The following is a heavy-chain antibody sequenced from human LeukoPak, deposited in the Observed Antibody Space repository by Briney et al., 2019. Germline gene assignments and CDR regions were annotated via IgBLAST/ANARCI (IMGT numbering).Heavy chain of an antibody. D-gene: IGHD2-15*01. CDR1: GGSISSGVYY. CDR3: AIVVVAATYRGGVHY. Sequence: SQTLSLTCTVSGGSISSGVYYWSWIRQPPGKGLEWIGEINHSGSTNYNPSLKSRVTISVDTSKNQFSLKLSSVAAADTAVYYCAIVVVAATYRGGVHYWGQGTLVTVSS. J-gene: IGHJ4*02. V-gene: IGHV4-30-2*01. CDR2: INHSGST.